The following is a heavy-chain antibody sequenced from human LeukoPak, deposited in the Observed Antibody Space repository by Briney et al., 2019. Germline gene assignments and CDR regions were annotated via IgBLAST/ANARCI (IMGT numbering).Heavy chain of an antibody. CDR2: ISSSSSYI. V-gene: IGHV3-21*01. J-gene: IGHJ6*03. CDR1: GFTFSSYS. CDR3: ARSYYYDSSGYPLYYYYYYMDV. Sequence: PGGSLRLSCAASGFTFSSYSMNWVRQAPGKGLEWVSSISSSSSYIYYADSVKGRFTISRDNAKNSLYLQMNSLRAEDTAVYYCARSYYYDSSGYPLYYYYYYMDVWGQGTTVTVSS. D-gene: IGHD3-22*01.